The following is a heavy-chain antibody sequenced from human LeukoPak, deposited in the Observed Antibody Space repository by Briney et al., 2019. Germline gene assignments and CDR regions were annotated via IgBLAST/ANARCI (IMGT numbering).Heavy chain of an antibody. J-gene: IGHJ5*02. V-gene: IGHV3-23*01. CDR1: VVTFTTDA. Sequence: GGALRLSCAASVVTFTTDALCCGRQAPGKGLGWGSNIRGSGGSIYNADYVKARFTTSKDQSPNTRYLQKNSLRVENTTICYCALYNLNTGRWFDPWGQGTLVTVSS. CDR3: ALYNLNTGRWFDP. CDR2: IRGSGGSI. D-gene: IGHD1/OR15-1a*01.